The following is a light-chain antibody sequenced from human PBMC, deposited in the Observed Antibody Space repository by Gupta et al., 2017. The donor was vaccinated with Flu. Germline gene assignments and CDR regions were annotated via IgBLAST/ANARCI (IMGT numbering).Light chain of an antibody. CDR2: CAS. Sequence: EIVMTQSPDSLAVALGERATINCKSSQSLLYTSNNKHYLAWYQQKPGQPPKLLIYCASTRDSGVPDRFSGSESGTDFTLTISSLQAEDVAVYYCQQYITTPITFGGGNKVEIK. J-gene: IGKJ4*01. CDR1: QSLLYTSNNKHY. V-gene: IGKV4-1*01. CDR3: QQYITTPIT.